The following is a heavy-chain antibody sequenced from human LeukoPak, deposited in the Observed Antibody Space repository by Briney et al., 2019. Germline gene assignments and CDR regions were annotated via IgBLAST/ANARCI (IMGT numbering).Heavy chain of an antibody. CDR2: MNPNSGNT. V-gene: IGHV1-8*01. J-gene: IGHJ4*02. CDR1: GYTSTSYD. D-gene: IGHD6-19*01. Sequence: ASVKVSCKASGYTSTSYDINWVRQATGQGLEWMGWMNPNSGNTGYAQKFQGRVTMTRNTSISTAYMELSSLRSEDTAVYYCARGGSSGWYVDYWGQGTLVTVSS. CDR3: ARGGSSGWYVDY.